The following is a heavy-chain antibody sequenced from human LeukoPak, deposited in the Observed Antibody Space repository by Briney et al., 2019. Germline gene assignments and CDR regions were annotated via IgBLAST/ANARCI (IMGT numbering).Heavy chain of an antibody. CDR3: AKTATHYDILLGYHIPYSFGS. J-gene: IGHJ4*02. V-gene: IGHV3-11*04. D-gene: IGHD3-9*01. Sequence: PGGSLRLSCEASGFTFHDSYMTWSRQAPGKGLEGVSFISNSGDSIYYADSVKGRFITSRDNAKSSLYLQMNSPRAEDTALYYCAKTATHYDILLGYHIPYSFGSWGQGTLLTVSS. CDR1: GFTFHDSY. CDR2: ISNSGDSI.